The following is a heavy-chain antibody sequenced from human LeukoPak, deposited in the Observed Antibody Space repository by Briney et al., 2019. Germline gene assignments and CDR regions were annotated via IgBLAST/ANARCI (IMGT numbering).Heavy chain of an antibody. CDR2: INHSGST. CDR3: SRDLGPPACYCFDP. V-gene: IGHV4-34*01. Sequence: PSETLSLTCAVYGGSFSGYYWSWIRQPPGKGLEWIGEINHSGSTNYNPSLKSRVTISVDTPKNHFSLKLSSVTSADTAVYYCSRDLGPPACYCFDPWAQGTLVTVSS. J-gene: IGHJ5*02. D-gene: IGHD2-21*01. CDR1: GGSFSGYY.